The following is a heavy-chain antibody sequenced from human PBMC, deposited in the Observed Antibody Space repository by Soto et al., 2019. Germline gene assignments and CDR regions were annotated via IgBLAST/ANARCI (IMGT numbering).Heavy chain of an antibody. D-gene: IGHD6-19*01. CDR1: GFSFRNYE. CDR3: AREPGEDNSGWFFDN. Sequence: EVQLVESGGGLVQPGGSLRLSCAASGFSFRNYEMNWVRQAPGKGLEWVSYISGSATTIYYAESVKGRFTISRDNAGNSLFLQMNNLRAEDTAIYYCAREPGEDNSGWFFDNWGQGTLVTVSS. J-gene: IGHJ4*02. V-gene: IGHV3-48*03. CDR2: ISGSATTI.